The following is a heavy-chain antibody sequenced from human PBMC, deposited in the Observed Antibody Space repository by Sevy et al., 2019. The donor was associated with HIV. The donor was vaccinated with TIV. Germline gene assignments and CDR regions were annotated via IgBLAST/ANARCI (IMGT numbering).Heavy chain of an antibody. CDR1: GFTFSNAW. V-gene: IGHV3-15*01. CDR3: TTDPQGSFDY. Sequence: GGSLRLSCAASGFTFSNAWMSWVRQAPGKGLEWVGRIKSKTDGVTTDDAATVKGRFTISRADSKDTLYLQMNSLKTEDTAEYYCTTDPQGSFDYWGQGTLVTVSS. CDR2: IKSKTDGVTT. J-gene: IGHJ4*02.